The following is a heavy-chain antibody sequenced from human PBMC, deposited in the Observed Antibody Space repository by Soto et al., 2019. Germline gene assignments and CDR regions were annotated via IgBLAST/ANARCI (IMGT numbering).Heavy chain of an antibody. J-gene: IGHJ6*02. CDR3: ARNSACSSTSCYNYYYYGMDV. D-gene: IGHD2-2*02. Sequence: ESLTISFKGSGYSFTSYWIGWVRQIPGKGLEWMGIIYPGDSDTRYSPSFQGQVTISAGKSISTAYLQWSSLKASDTAMYYCARNSACSSTSCYNYYYYGMDVWGQGTTVTVSS. V-gene: IGHV5-51*01. CDR1: GYSFTSYW. CDR2: IYPGDSDT.